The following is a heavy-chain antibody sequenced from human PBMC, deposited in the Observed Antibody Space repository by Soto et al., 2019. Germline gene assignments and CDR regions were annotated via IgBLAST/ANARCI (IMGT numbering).Heavy chain of an antibody. D-gene: IGHD2-2*01. J-gene: IGHJ4*02. Sequence: QVQLQESGPGLVKPSETLSLSCTVSGESMTGYYWSWIRQPPGKGLEWIGDIYYSGSTHYMPSLKSRFTISVDTSKKMFSLRLISLTAADTAVYYCARAYSTSWTYYFDFWGQGALVTVSS. CDR3: ARAYSTSWTYYFDF. V-gene: IGHV4-59*01. CDR1: GESMTGYY. CDR2: IYYSGST.